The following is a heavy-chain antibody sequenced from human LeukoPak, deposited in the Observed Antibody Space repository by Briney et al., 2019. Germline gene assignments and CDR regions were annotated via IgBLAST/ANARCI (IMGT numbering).Heavy chain of an antibody. CDR1: GASVSNYY. V-gene: IGHV4-59*08. CDR2: ISDSGSP. D-gene: IGHD3-16*01. J-gene: IGHJ4*02. Sequence: SETLSLTCSVSGASVSNYYWSWLRQTPGKGLERIGHISDSGSPTCHPSLKSRVTISEDIPKNQISLNLRSATAADTAVYYCARHADGGVFIKTYFFDSWGQGFLVSVSS. CDR3: ARHADGGVFIKTYFFDS.